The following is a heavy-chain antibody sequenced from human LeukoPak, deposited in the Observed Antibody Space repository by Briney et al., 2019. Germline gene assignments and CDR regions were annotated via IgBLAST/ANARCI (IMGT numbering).Heavy chain of an antibody. J-gene: IGHJ4*02. V-gene: IGHV3-64D*06. CDR3: VKDGLPRRYTYGYAVY. D-gene: IGHD5-18*01. CDR2: ISGEGGST. Sequence: RGGSLRLSCSASGYIFSGSVMQWVRQAPGKGLEYISSISGEGGSTYYADSVKGRFTISRDNSKNTLYLQINSLRTEDTAVFYCVKDGLPRRYTYGYAVYWVQGALVTVSS. CDR1: GYIFSGSV.